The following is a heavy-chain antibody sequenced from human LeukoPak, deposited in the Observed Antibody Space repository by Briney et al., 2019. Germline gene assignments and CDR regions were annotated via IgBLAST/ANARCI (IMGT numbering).Heavy chain of an antibody. D-gene: IGHD2/OR15-2a*01. J-gene: IGHJ4*02. Sequence: GGSLRLSCAASGFTFSSYSMNWVRQAPGKGLEWVSSISSSSSYIYYADSVKGRITISRDNAKNSLYLQMNSLRAEDTAVYYCVRDLDSIAFFWGQGTLVTVSS. CDR1: GFTFSSYS. V-gene: IGHV3-21*01. CDR3: VRDLDSIAFF. CDR2: ISSSSSYI.